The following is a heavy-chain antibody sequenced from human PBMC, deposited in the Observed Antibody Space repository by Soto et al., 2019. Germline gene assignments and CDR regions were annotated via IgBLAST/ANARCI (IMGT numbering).Heavy chain of an antibody. D-gene: IGHD3-10*01. CDR3: AKGLLIMVRKVIIPPQYYYGMDV. CDR2: ISTGSLNM. CDR1: GLTFNEYY. Sequence: PGGSLRLSCVVSGLTFNEYYMSWIRQAPGKGLEWIAYISTGSLNMYYADSVKGRFTISRDNAKNSMYLEMNNLRGDDTAVYYCAKGLLIMVRKVIIPPQYYYGMDVRCQGPSVTVSS. V-gene: IGHV3-11*01. J-gene: IGHJ6*02.